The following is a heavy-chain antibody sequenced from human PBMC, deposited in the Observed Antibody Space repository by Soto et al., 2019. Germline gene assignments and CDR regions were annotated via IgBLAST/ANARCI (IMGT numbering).Heavy chain of an antibody. CDR1: GYTFTSYY. V-gene: IGHV1-46*01. J-gene: IGHJ6*02. Sequence: QVQLVQSGAEVKKPGASVKVSCKASGYTFTSYYMHWVRQAPGQGLEWMGIINPSGGSTSYAQKFQGRVTMTRDTSTSTVYMELSSLRSEDTAMYYCASEAYYYGSGSYYSPDYYGMDVWGQGTTVTVSS. CDR3: ASEAYYYGSGSYYSPDYYGMDV. D-gene: IGHD3-10*01. CDR2: INPSGGST.